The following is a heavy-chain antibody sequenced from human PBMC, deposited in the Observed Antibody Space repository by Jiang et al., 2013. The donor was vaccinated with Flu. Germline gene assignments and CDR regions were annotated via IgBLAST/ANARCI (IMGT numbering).Heavy chain of an antibody. CDR2: INPNSGGT. J-gene: IGHJ4*02. CDR3: ARSATPGYCSGGSCYPIADYYDSSGYSGGFDY. D-gene: IGHD2-15*01. CDR1: GYTFTGYY. Sequence: AEVKKPGASVKVSCKASGYTFTGYYMHWVRQAPGQGLEWMGWINPNSGGTNYAQKFQGWVTMTRDTSISTAYMELSRLRSDDTAVYYCARSATPGYCSGGSCYPIADYYDSSGYSGGFDYWGQGTLVTVSS. V-gene: IGHV1-2*04.